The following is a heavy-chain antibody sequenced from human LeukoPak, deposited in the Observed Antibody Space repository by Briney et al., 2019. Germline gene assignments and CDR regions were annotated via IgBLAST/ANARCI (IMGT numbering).Heavy chain of an antibody. CDR3: ARQHCSGGSCYSGDY. D-gene: IGHD2-15*01. Sequence: ASVKVSCKASGHTFTSYGISWVRQAPGQGLEWMGWISGYNGKTNYAQKPQGRVTMTTDTSTSTAYMELRSLRSDDTAVYYCARQHCSGGSCYSGDYWGQGTLVTVSS. CDR1: GHTFTSYG. V-gene: IGHV1-18*01. CDR2: ISGYNGKT. J-gene: IGHJ4*02.